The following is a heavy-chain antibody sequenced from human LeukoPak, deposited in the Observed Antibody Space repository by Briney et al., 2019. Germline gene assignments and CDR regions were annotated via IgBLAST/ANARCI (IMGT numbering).Heavy chain of an antibody. CDR1: GGSISSSSYY. CDR3: AREKGDYYDSSGYCSIGSFDY. V-gene: IGHV4-61*02. CDR2: IYTSGST. D-gene: IGHD3-22*01. Sequence: PSETLSLTCTVSGGSISSSSYYWSWIRQPAGKGLEWIGRIYTSGSTNYNPSLKSRVTISVDTSKNQFSLKLSSVTAADTAVYYCAREKGDYYDSSGYCSIGSFDYWGQGTLVTVSS. J-gene: IGHJ4*02.